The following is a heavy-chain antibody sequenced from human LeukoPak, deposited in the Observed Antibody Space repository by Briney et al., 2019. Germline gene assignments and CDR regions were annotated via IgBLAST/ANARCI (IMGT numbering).Heavy chain of an antibody. CDR1: GGTFSSYA. J-gene: IGHJ4*02. CDR2: IIPIFGTA. CDR3: ARDQAPWDFWSGYRLDY. Sequence: SVKVSCKASGGTFSSYAISWVRQAPGQGLEWMGGIIPIFGTANYAQKLQGRVTITADESTSTAYMELSSLRSEDTAVYYCARDQAPWDFWSGYRLDYWGQGTLVTVSS. D-gene: IGHD3-3*01. V-gene: IGHV1-69*01.